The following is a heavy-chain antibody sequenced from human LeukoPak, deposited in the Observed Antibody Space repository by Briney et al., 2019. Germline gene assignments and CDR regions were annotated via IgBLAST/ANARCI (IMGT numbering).Heavy chain of an antibody. J-gene: IGHJ3*02. Sequence: ASVTVSCKASGYTFTSYDINWVRQATGQGLEWMGWMNTNSGNTGYAQKFQGSVTVTMTTSISTANMELSRLRYNDTAVDNGARVIAARPLADAFDIWGEGTKVTVCS. CDR2: MNTNSGNT. CDR3: ARVIAARPLADAFDI. V-gene: IGHV1-8*02. D-gene: IGHD6-6*01. CDR1: GYTFTSYD.